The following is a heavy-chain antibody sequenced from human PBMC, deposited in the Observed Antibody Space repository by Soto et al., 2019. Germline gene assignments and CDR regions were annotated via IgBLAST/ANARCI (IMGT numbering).Heavy chain of an antibody. Sequence: SETLSLTCTVSGGSISSYYWSWIRQPPGKGLKWIGYIYYSGSTNYNPSLKSRVTISVDTSKNQFSLKLSSVNAADTALFYFARLPIAAAGYHYYYGMDVWGQGTTVTVSS. J-gene: IGHJ6*02. V-gene: IGHV4-59*01. CDR1: GGSISSYY. CDR2: IYYSGST. D-gene: IGHD6-13*01. CDR3: ARLPIAAAGYHYYYGMDV.